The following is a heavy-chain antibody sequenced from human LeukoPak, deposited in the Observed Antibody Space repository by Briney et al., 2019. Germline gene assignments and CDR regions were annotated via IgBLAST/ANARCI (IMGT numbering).Heavy chain of an antibody. CDR3: AKGVRSGTYYNCFDP. Sequence: GGSLRLSCVGSGFTLYDYALHWVRQAPGKGLEWISLISGDGDTTYYADSVKGRFTISRDSSRNSLYLQMSSLRAEDTALYYCAKGVRSGTYYNCFDPWGQGTLVTVSS. CDR1: GFTLYDYA. V-gene: IGHV3-43*02. D-gene: IGHD1-26*01. J-gene: IGHJ5*02. CDR2: ISGDGDTT.